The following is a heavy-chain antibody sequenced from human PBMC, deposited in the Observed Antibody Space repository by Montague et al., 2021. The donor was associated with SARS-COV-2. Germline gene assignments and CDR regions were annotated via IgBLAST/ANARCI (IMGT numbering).Heavy chain of an antibody. CDR3: ARHAGGNYYGLDV. J-gene: IGHJ6*02. Sequence: SETLSLTCTVSGGSINGYYWSWIRQPPGKGLEWIGYIYSSGFTSYNPSLKGRVTISRDTSKNHYSLRVISVTATDTAVYYCARHAGGNYYGLDVWGQGTTVTVSS. D-gene: IGHD3-10*01. V-gene: IGHV4-59*08. CDR2: IYSSGFT. CDR1: GGSINGYY.